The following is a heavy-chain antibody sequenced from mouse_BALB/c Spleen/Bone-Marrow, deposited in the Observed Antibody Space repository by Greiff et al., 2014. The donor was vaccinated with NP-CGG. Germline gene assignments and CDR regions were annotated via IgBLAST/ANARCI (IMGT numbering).Heavy chain of an antibody. CDR3: ARWTRGDYFDY. CDR1: GYTFTEYT. Sequence: EVQLQQSGPELVKPGASVKISCKTSGYTFTEYTMHWVKQSHGKSLEWIGSINPNNGGTTYNQKFRGKATLTVDKSSTTAYMELRSLTSEDSAVYYCARWTRGDYFDYWGQGTTLTASS. V-gene: IGHV1-18*01. CDR2: INPNNGGT. D-gene: IGHD3-3*01. J-gene: IGHJ2*01.